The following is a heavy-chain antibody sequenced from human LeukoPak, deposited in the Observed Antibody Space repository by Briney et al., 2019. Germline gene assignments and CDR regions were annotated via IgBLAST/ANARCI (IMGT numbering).Heavy chain of an antibody. CDR2: ISYSGST. V-gene: IGHV4-59*01. CDR3: ARYGMATIQFFDY. J-gene: IGHJ4*02. CDR1: GGSISAYY. D-gene: IGHD5-24*01. Sequence: PSETLSLTCTVSGGSISAYYWSWIRQPPGKGLEWIGYISYSGSTKYNPSLTSRVTISVDTSKNQFSLTLSSVTAADTAVYYCARYGMATIQFFDYWGQGTLFTVSS.